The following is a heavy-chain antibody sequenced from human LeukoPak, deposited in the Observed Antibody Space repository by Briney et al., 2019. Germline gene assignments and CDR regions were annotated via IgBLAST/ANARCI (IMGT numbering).Heavy chain of an antibody. J-gene: IGHJ4*02. D-gene: IGHD3-10*01. CDR3: ASSPLSYYGSGSYYNVVDY. CDR2: IIPIFGTA. V-gene: IGHV1-69*05. Sequence: LVKVSCKASGGTFSSYAISWVRQAPGQGLEWMGGIIPIFGTANYAQKFQGRVTITTDESTSTAYMELSSLRSEDTAVYYCASSPLSYYGSGSYYNVVDYWGQGTLVTVSS. CDR1: GGTFSSYA.